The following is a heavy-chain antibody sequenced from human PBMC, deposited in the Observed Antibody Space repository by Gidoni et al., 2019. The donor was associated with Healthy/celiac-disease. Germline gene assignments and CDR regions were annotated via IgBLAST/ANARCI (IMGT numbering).Heavy chain of an antibody. CDR3: ARDLVYFGVVIHQYYYGMDV. CDR1: GFTFSSYG. J-gene: IGHJ6*02. CDR2: IWYDGSNK. D-gene: IGHD3-3*01. V-gene: IGHV3-33*01. Sequence: QVQLVESGGGVVQPGRSLRLSCAASGFTFSSYGMHWVRQAPGKGLEWVAVIWYDGSNKYYADSVKGRFTISRDNSKNTLYLQMNSLRAEDTAVYYCARDLVYFGVVIHQYYYGMDVWGQGTTVTVSS.